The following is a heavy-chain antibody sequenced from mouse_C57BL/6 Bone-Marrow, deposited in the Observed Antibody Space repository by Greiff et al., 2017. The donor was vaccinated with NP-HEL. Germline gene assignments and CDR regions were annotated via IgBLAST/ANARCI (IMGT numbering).Heavy chain of an antibody. CDR2: LYPGDGDT. J-gene: IGHJ3*01. CDR1: GYAFSSSW. Sequence: VQLQQSGPELVKPGASVKISCKASGYAFSSSWMNWVTQRPGKGLEWIGRLYPGDGDTNYNGKFKGKATLTADKSSSTAYMQLSSLTSEDSAVYFCARGGYYGSSSAWFAYWGQGTLVTVSA. V-gene: IGHV1-82*01. CDR3: ARGGYYGSSSAWFAY. D-gene: IGHD1-1*01.